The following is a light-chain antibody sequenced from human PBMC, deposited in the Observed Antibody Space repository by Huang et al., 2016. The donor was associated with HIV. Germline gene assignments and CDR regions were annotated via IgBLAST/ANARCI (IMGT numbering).Light chain of an antibody. Sequence: EIVLTQSPGTLSLSPGERATLSCRASQSVSSRYLAWYQQQPGQAPRLLIYGASSRATGIPDRFSGSGSVTDFTLTISRLEPEDFAVYYCQQYGGSPLYTFGQGTKLEIK. CDR2: GAS. CDR3: QQYGGSPLYT. CDR1: QSVSSRY. J-gene: IGKJ2*01. V-gene: IGKV3-20*01.